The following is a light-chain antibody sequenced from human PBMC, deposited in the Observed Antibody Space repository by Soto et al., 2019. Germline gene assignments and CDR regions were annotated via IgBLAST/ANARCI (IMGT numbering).Light chain of an antibody. V-gene: IGLV1-40*01. CDR2: DNT. J-gene: IGLJ1*01. CDR3: QSYDTRLSGSCV. CDR1: STNMGAGYD. Sequence: QSVLTQPPSVSGAPGQRVTISCSGSSTNMGAGYDVHWYQQLPGTAPKLLIYDNTKRPSGVPDRFSGSKSGTSACLAITGLQAEDEADYYCQSYDTRLSGSCVFGTGTKLTVL.